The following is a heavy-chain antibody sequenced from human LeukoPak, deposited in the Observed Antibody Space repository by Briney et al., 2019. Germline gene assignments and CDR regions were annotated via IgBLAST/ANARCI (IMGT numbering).Heavy chain of an antibody. J-gene: IGHJ4*02. CDR1: GFTFSSYS. Sequence: PGGSLRLSCAASGFTFSSYSMNWVRQAPGKGLEWVSSIGSSSSYIYYADSVKGRFTISRDNAKNSLYLQMNSLRAEDTAVYYCARDGSVGQDFDYWGQGTLVTVSS. CDR3: ARDGSVGQDFDY. CDR2: IGSSSSYI. V-gene: IGHV3-21*01. D-gene: IGHD3-10*01.